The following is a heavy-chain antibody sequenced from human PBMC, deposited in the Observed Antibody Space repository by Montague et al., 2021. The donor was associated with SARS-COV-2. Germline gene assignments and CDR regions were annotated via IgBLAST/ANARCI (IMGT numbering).Heavy chain of an antibody. CDR2: INHSANT. Sequence: SETLSLICAVYGGSLSGYYWSWIRQPPEKGLEWIGEINHSANTKYNPSLKSPVTNSIDTSKNQFSLKMTSVTAADTATYYCASGIYPSGSYYNRYYYGLNIWGPGTTVIVSS. CDR3: ASGIYPSGSYYNRYYYGLNI. J-gene: IGHJ6*02. D-gene: IGHD3-10*01. CDR1: GGSLSGYY. V-gene: IGHV4-34*01.